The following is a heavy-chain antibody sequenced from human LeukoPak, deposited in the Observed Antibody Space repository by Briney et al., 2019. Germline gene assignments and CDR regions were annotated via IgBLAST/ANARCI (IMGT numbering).Heavy chain of an antibody. CDR3: AREGAKSTTPLDY. J-gene: IGHJ4*02. D-gene: IGHD1-26*01. CDR2: IYSGGST. V-gene: IGHV3-53*01. CDR1: GFTVSTNY. Sequence: PGGSLRLSCAASGFTVSTNYMNWVRQAPGKGLEWVSVIYSGGSTYYADSVKGRFTISRDNSKNTLYLQMNTLRAEDTAVYYCAREGAKSTTPLDYWGQGTLVTVSS.